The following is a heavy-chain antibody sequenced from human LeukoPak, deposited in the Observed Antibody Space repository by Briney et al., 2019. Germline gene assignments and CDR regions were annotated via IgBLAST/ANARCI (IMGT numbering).Heavy chain of an antibody. J-gene: IGHJ6*04. Sequence: GGSLRLSCAASGFTFNRYNMNWVRQAPGKGLEWVSYISSSSSTIYYADSVKGRYTISRDNAKNSLYLQMNSLRAEDTAVYYCAELGITMIGGVWGKGTTVTISS. CDR3: AELGITMIGGV. CDR1: GFTFNRYN. V-gene: IGHV3-48*04. CDR2: ISSSSSTI. D-gene: IGHD3-10*02.